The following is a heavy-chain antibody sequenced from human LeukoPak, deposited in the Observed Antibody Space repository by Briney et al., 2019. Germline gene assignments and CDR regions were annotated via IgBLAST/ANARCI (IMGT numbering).Heavy chain of an antibody. D-gene: IGHD3-16*02. V-gene: IGHV1-69*04. CDR3: ARDQGLRLGELSLYPGDYFDY. CDR2: IIPILGIA. Sequence: ASVKVSCKASGGTFSSYAISWVRQAPGQGLERMGRIIPILGIANYAQKFQGRVTITADESTSTAYMELSSLRSEDTAVYYCARDQGLRLGELSLYPGDYFDYWGQGTLVTVSS. CDR1: GGTFSSYA. J-gene: IGHJ4*02.